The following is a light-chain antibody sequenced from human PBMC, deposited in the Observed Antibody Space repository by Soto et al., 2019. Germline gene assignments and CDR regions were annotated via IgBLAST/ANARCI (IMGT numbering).Light chain of an antibody. CDR3: QQYSSWPPT. J-gene: IGKJ1*01. CDR2: GAS. V-gene: IGKV3-15*01. Sequence: IVMTQSPATLSVSPGDRVSLSCRASQSVRSDLAWYQQKPGQAPRLLISGASTRATGVPARFSGSGSGTELTLTISSLQSEDFAVYYCQQYSSWPPTFGQGTKV. CDR1: QSVRSD.